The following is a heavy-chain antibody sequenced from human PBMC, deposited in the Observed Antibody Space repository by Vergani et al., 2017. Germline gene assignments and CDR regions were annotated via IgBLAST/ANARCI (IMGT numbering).Heavy chain of an antibody. CDR3: AKDPRHSSSSGY. CDR2: LSASDRRT. V-gene: IGHV3-23*01. J-gene: IGHJ4*02. Sequence: EVQLLESGGDLVQPGGSLRLSCAASGFTFIMHAMSWVRQAPGKGLEWVSTLSASDRRTHYADSVKGRFTISRDISKNTLYLQMNSLRAEDTAVYYCAKDPRHSSSSGYWGQGTLVTVSS. CDR1: GFTFIMHA. D-gene: IGHD6-6*01.